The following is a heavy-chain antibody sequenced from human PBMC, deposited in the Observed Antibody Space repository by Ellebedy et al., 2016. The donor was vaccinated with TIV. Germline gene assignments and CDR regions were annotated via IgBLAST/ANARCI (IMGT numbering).Heavy chain of an antibody. J-gene: IGHJ6*02. CDR3: ATLGGATAAHGYYYYDMHV. CDR2: IYYSGST. V-gene: IGHV4-39*02. CDR1: GGSISSSSYY. Sequence: SETLSLTCTVSGGSISSSSYYWGWIRQPPGKGLEWIGSIYYSGSTYYNPSLRSRVTISVDTSKNNFSRRLGSVTAADTAVYYCATLGGATAAHGYYYYDMHVWGQGTAVTVSS. D-gene: IGHD2-21*02.